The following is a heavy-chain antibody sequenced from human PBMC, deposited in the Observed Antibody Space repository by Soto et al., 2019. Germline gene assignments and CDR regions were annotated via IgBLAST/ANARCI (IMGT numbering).Heavy chain of an antibody. V-gene: IGHV4-59*08. J-gene: IGHJ6*02. Sequence: QVQLQQSGPRLVKPSETLSLTCTVSSGPDRSHNWGWIRQPPGRGLEWIGYFYYTGDTAYNPSLRGRVTISADTSTNDISFTLNSVTAADTAVYYCVRQGIDYLHGLVDVWGQGTTVSVSS. CDR2: FYYTGDT. CDR3: VRQGIDYLHGLVDV. CDR1: SGPDRSHN. D-gene: IGHD4-17*01.